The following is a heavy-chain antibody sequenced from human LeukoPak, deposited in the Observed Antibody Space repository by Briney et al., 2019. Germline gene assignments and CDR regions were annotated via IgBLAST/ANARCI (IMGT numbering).Heavy chain of an antibody. D-gene: IGHD6-19*01. Sequence: GGSLRLSCAASGFTFSSYAMSWVRQAPGKGLEWVSSISSSSYIYYADSVKGRFTISRDNAKNSLYQQMNSLRAEDTAVYYCARDPGGGWSYWGQGTLVTVSS. CDR3: ARDPGGGWSY. J-gene: IGHJ4*02. V-gene: IGHV3-21*01. CDR1: GFTFSSYA. CDR2: ISSSSYI.